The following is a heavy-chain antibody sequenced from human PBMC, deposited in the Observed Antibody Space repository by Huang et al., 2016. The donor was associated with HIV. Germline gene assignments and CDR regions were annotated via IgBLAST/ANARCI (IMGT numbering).Heavy chain of an antibody. V-gene: IGHV6-1*01. D-gene: IGHD3-22*01. Sequence: QVELQQSGPGLLKPSQTLSLTCGISGDSVSSNSVTWNWIRQSPSRGLEWLGRTYYMSKWYNDYAESVKGRINIDADTSKNQLSLQLKFVVPEDSAVYFCASGYDFYYDRRGYSFDYWGQGSLVTVSS. CDR1: GDSVSSNSVT. CDR2: TYYMSKWYN. CDR3: ASGYDFYYDRRGYSFDY. J-gene: IGHJ4*02.